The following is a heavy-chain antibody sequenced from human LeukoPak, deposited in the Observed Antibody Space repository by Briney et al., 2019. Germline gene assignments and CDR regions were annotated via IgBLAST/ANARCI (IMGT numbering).Heavy chain of an antibody. CDR1: GFTFSRYW. V-gene: IGHV3-74*01. D-gene: IGHD2-21*02. J-gene: IGHJ6*03. CDR3: VREFVVTGIRVMDV. Sequence: GGSLRLSCAASGFTFSRYWMHWVRQDPGKGPLWVSRIDTYGTGTTYADSVKGRFTISRDNAKNTLSLQMNSLRAEDTAVYFRVREFVVTGIRVMDVWGKGTTVIVSS. CDR2: IDTYGTGT.